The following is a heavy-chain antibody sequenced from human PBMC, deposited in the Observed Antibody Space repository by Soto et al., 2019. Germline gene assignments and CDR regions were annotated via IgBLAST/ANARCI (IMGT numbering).Heavy chain of an antibody. D-gene: IGHD5-12*01. J-gene: IGHJ4*02. V-gene: IGHV4-34*01. Sequence: QVQLQQWGAGLLKPSETLSLTCAVNGGSLTGYYWSWIRQPPGKGLEWIGEIKDGGSTNYSPSLRGRATISSDQSNNQFSLKLNSVTAADTAVYYCARGQEGIVATHWDQGALVTVSS. CDR3: ARGQEGIVATH. CDR2: IKDGGST. CDR1: GGSLTGYY.